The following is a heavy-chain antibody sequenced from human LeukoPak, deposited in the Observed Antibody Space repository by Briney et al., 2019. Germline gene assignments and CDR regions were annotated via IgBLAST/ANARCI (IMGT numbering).Heavy chain of an antibody. V-gene: IGHV1-18*01. J-gene: IGHJ4*02. D-gene: IGHD6-19*01. CDR3: ARVMSVGIAVADPFDY. CDR1: GYTFTSYG. Sequence: ASVKVSCKASGYTFTSYGISWVRQAPGQGLDWMGWISAYNGNTNYAQKLQGRVTMTTDTSTSTAYMELRSLTSDDTAVYYCARVMSVGIAVADPFDYWGQGTLVTVSS. CDR2: ISAYNGNT.